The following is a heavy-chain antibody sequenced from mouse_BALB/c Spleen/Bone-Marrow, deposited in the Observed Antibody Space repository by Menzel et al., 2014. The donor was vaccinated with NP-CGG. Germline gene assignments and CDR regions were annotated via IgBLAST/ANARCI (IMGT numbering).Heavy chain of an antibody. J-gene: IGHJ3*01. CDR2: INPNNVGT. CDR3: ARGRTAY. Sequence: EVQLQQSEPELLKPGPSVKKSSKTSGYTFTDYTMHWVKQSLGKSLEGFGNINPNNVGTTYNQKFKGKATLTIDKSSSTAYMELRSLTSEDSAVYYCARGRTAYWGQGTLVTVSA. CDR1: GYTFTDYT. V-gene: IGHV1-18*01.